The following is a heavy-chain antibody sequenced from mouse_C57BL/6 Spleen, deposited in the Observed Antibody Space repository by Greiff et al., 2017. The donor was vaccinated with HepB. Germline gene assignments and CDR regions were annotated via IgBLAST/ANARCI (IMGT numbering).Heavy chain of an antibody. J-gene: IGHJ4*01. D-gene: IGHD1-1*02. Sequence: QVQLKESGAELVMPGASVKLSCKASGYTFTSYWMHWVKQRPGQGLEWIGEIDPSDSYTNYNQKFKGKSTLTVDKSSSTAYMQLSSLTSEDSAVYYCARYGTMAHYYAMDYWGQGTSVTVFS. CDR2: IDPSDSYT. CDR1: GYTFTSYW. V-gene: IGHV1-69*01. CDR3: ARYGTMAHYYAMDY.